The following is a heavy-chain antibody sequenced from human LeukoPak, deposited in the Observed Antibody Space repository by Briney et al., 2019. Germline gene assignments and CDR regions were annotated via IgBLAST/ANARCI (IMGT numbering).Heavy chain of an antibody. V-gene: IGHV3-21*04. J-gene: IGHJ4*02. Sequence: GGSLRLSCAASGFTFSSYSMNWVRQAPGKGLEWVSSISSSSSYTYYADSVKGRFTISRDNSKNTLYLQMNSLRAEDTAVYYCAREVGTGYFDYWGQGTLVTVSS. CDR1: GFTFSSYS. CDR3: AREVGTGYFDY. CDR2: ISSSSSYT. D-gene: IGHD1-1*01.